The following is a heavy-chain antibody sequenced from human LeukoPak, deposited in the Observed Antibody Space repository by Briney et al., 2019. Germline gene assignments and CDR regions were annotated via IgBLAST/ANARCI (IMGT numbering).Heavy chain of an antibody. V-gene: IGHV4-34*01. CDR2: INHSGST. CDR3: ARGPYGSGSYYNKRGWFDP. J-gene: IGHJ5*02. D-gene: IGHD3-10*01. CDR1: GGSFSGYY. Sequence: SETLSLTCAVYGGSFSGYYWSWIRQPPGKGLEWIGEINHSGSTNYNPSLRSRVTISVDTSKNQFSLKLSSVTAADTAVYYCARGPYGSGSYYNKRGWFDPWGQGTLVTVPS.